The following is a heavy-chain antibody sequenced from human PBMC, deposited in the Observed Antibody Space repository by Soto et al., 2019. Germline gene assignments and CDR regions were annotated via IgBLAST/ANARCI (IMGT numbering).Heavy chain of an antibody. Sequence: QVQLVQSGPELKKPGSAVKVSCKASGGTFNTYAMNWVRQVPGQGLEWMGGIFPVFDVPRYAQTFQGRVPITLDESATTAYMDLSSLRFDDTAVYYCARSVGSGGVIGGFDYWGQGTLVSV. J-gene: IGHJ4*02. CDR1: GGTFNTYA. D-gene: IGHD3-16*02. CDR3: ARSVGSGGVIGGFDY. CDR2: IFPVFDVP. V-gene: IGHV1-69*19.